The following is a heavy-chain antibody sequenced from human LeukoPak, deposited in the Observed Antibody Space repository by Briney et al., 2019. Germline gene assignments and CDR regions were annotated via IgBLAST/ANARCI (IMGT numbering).Heavy chain of an antibody. Sequence: GGSLRLSCAASGFSLSTYGVSWVRRPPGKGLEWVSGITGTGGSTYYADSVKGRFTVSRDTSKNTLYLQMNSLRAGDTAIYYCAKDHGTAVAGFYYWGQGTLVTVSS. CDR3: AKDHGTAVAGFYY. D-gene: IGHD6-19*01. CDR2: ITGTGGST. V-gene: IGHV3-23*01. CDR1: GFSLSTYG. J-gene: IGHJ4*02.